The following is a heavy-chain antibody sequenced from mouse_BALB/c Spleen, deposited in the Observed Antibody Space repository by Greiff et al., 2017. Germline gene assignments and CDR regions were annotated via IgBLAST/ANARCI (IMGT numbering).Heavy chain of an antibody. CDR1: GYTFTSYY. CDR2: IYPGNVNT. J-gene: IGHJ4*01. D-gene: IGHD2-14*01. V-gene: IGHV1S56*01. CDR3: ARGAYRYNAMDY. Sequence: QVQLQQSGPELVKPGASVRISCKASGYTFTSYYIHWVKQRPGQGLEWIGWIYPGNVNTKYNEKFKGKATLTADKSSSTAYMQLSSLTSEDSAVYFCARGAYRYNAMDYWGQGTSVTVSS.